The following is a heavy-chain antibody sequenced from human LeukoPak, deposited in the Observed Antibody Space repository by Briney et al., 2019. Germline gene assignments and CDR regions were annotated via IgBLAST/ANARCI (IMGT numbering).Heavy chain of an antibody. CDR2: ISAYNGNT. V-gene: IGHV1-18*01. Sequence: ASVKVSCKASGYTFTSYGISWVRQAPGQGLEWMGWISAYNGNTNYAQKLQGRVTMTTDTSTSTAYMELRSLRSDDTAVYYCARDRGIAVAGPGGYWGQGTLVTVSS. J-gene: IGHJ4*02. D-gene: IGHD6-19*01. CDR3: ARDRGIAVAGPGGY. CDR1: GYTFTSYG.